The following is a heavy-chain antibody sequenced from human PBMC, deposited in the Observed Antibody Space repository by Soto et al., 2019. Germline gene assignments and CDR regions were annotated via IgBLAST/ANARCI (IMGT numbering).Heavy chain of an antibody. V-gene: IGHV3-33*04. CDR2: IWSDGSKK. CDR3: ARTPPLEDPDWVSYFDS. CDR1: GFIFSDYT. Sequence: GGSLRLSCAGSGFIFSDYTMHWVRQAPGKGLEWVAVIWSDGSKKQFVDSVRGRFSISRDNSRNIMFLQMDRLRGEDTALYYCARTPPLEDPDWVSYFDSWGQGTLVTVSS. J-gene: IGHJ4*02. D-gene: IGHD3-9*01.